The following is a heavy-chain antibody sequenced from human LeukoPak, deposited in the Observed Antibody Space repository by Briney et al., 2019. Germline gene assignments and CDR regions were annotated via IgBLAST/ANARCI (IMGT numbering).Heavy chain of an antibody. J-gene: IGHJ4*02. Sequence: ASQTLSLTCTVSGGSISSGDYYWSWIRQPPGKGLEWIGYIYYSGSTYYNPSLKSRVTMSVDTSKNQFSLRLSSVTAADTAVYYCARDLGFWSGPDYWGQGTLVTVSS. CDR3: ARDLGFWSGPDY. D-gene: IGHD3-3*01. CDR1: GGSISSGDYY. CDR2: IYYSGST. V-gene: IGHV4-30-4*01.